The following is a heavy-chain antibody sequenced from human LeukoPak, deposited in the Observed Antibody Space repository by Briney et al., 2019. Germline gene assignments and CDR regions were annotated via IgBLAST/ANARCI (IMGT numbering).Heavy chain of an antibody. CDR1: GFTFSSYW. D-gene: IGHD4-17*01. CDR3: ARLRFRDYPY. V-gene: IGHV3-7*01. J-gene: IGHJ4*02. CDR2: IKQEGSEK. Sequence: PGGSLRLSCAASGFTFSSYWMSWVRQAQGKGREGVANIKQEGSEKYYVDSVKGRFTISRDNAKNSLYLQMNSLRAEDTAVYYCARLRFRDYPYWGQGTLVTVSS.